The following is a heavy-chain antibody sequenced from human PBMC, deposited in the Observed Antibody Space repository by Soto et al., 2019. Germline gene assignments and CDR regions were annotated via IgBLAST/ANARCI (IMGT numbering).Heavy chain of an antibody. V-gene: IGHV5-51*01. CDR3: ARSRVSTPRLEDPFDI. CDR2: IFPGDSDS. CDR1: GYNFAGYW. J-gene: IGHJ3*02. Sequence: GESLKISCKTSGYNFAGYWIGWVRQMPGKGLEWLGIIFPGDSDSRYSPAFQGQVTISADKSINTAYLQWTSLKASDTAIYYCARSRVSTPRLEDPFDIWGQGTMVTVSS. D-gene: IGHD5-12*01.